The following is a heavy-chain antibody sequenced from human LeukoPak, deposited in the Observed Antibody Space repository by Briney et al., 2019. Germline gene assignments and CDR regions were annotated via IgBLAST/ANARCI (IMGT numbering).Heavy chain of an antibody. Sequence: GGSLRLSCAASGFSFSSYAMHWVRQAPGKGLEWVAVIWYDGSNKQYADSVKGRFTISRDNSKNTLYLQMNSLRADDTAVYYCARIYLKMASASWGQGTLVTVSS. CDR1: GFSFSSYA. CDR2: IWYDGSNK. J-gene: IGHJ5*02. V-gene: IGHV3-33*01. CDR3: ARIYLKMASAS. D-gene: IGHD2-8*01.